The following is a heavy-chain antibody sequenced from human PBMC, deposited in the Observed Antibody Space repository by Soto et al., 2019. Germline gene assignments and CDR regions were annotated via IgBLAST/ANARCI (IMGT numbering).Heavy chain of an antibody. CDR1: GVSIRSYY. CDR3: ARAAKFGELYH. CDR2: IYVSGIN. D-gene: IGHD3-10*02. V-gene: IGHV4-4*07. Sequence: SETLSLTCTVSGVSIRSYYWSWVRQSAGKGLEWIGRIYVSGINNYNPSLRSRVTMSEDTSKNQLSLTLTSVTAADTAIYHCARAAKFGELYHWGQGTPVTVSS. J-gene: IGHJ5*02.